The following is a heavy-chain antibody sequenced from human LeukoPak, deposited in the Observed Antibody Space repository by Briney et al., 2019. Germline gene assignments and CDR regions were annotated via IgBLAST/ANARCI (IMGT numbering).Heavy chain of an antibody. Sequence: PSETLSLTCTVSGDSISSDYWSWIRQPPGKGLEWIGYIYYTGSTNYNPSLKGRVTISVDTSKNQFSLKLSSVTAADTAVYYCARLPYCSSTSCPIRGAFDIWGQGTMVTVSS. CDR1: GDSISSDY. V-gene: IGHV4-59*08. J-gene: IGHJ3*02. D-gene: IGHD2-2*01. CDR3: ARLPYCSSTSCPIRGAFDI. CDR2: IYYTGST.